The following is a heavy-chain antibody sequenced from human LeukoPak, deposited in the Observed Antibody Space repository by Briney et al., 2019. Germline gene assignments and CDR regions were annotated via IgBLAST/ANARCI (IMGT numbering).Heavy chain of an antibody. CDR1: GFTFSSYE. V-gene: IGHV3-48*03. CDR3: ARVCRSPHCGDY. D-gene: IGHD2-21*01. Sequence: GGSLRLSCAASGFTFSSYEMNWVRQAPGKGLEWVSYISSSGSTIYYADSVKGRFTISRDNAKNSLYLQMNSLRAEDTAVYYCARVCRSPHCGDYWGQGTLVTVSS. J-gene: IGHJ4*02. CDR2: ISSSGSTI.